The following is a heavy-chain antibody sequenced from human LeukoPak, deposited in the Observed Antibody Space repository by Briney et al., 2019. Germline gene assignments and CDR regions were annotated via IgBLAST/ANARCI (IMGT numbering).Heavy chain of an antibody. CDR3: ARHFEWSLDY. V-gene: IGHV4-39*01. D-gene: IGHD3-9*01. CDR2: IYYSGST. CDR1: GGSISSSSYY. J-gene: IGHJ4*02. Sequence: KPSETLSLTCTVSGGSISSSSYYWGWIRQPPGKGLEWIGSIYYSGSTYYNPSLKSRVTISVDTSKNQFSLKLSSMTAADTAVYYCARHFEWSLDYWGQGTLVTVSS.